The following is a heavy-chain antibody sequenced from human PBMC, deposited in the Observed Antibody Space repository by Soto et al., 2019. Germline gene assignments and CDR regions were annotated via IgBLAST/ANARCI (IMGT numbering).Heavy chain of an antibody. CDR3: AAGPRLEMAAVDY. CDR2: IVVGSGNT. J-gene: IGHJ4*02. D-gene: IGHD6-19*01. V-gene: IGHV1-58*01. CDR1: GFTFTSSA. Sequence: QMQLVQSGPEVKKPGTSVKVSCKASGFTFTSSAVQGVRQARGPRLEWIGWIVVGSGNTNYAQKFQERVTITRDMSTSPAYMELSSLRSEDTAVYYCAAGPRLEMAAVDYWGQGTLVTVSS.